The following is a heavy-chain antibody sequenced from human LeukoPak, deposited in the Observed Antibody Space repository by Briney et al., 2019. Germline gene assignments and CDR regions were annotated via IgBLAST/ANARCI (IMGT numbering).Heavy chain of an antibody. D-gene: IGHD1-26*01. CDR1: GFTFSSYG. Sequence: GGSLRLSCAAAGFTFSSYGMTWVRQAPGKGLEWVSYISSSSSTIYYAASVKGRFTISRDNAKNSLYLQLNSLRAEDTAVYYCARSLVVGATYPYHWGQGTLVTVSS. CDR2: ISSSSSTI. J-gene: IGHJ5*02. CDR3: ARSLVVGATYPYH. V-gene: IGHV3-48*01.